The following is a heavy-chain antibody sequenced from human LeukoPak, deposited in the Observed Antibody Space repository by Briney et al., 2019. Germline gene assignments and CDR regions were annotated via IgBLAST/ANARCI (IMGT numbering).Heavy chain of an antibody. Sequence: SQTLSLTCTVSGGSISSGDYYWSWVRQPPGKGLEWIGYIYYSGSTYYNPSLKSRVTISVDTSKNQFSLKLSSVTAADTAVYYCARGEIAAAGLRGFDYWGQGTLVTVSS. D-gene: IGHD6-13*01. CDR1: GGSISSGDYY. CDR3: ARGEIAAAGLRGFDY. V-gene: IGHV4-30-4*01. CDR2: IYYSGST. J-gene: IGHJ4*02.